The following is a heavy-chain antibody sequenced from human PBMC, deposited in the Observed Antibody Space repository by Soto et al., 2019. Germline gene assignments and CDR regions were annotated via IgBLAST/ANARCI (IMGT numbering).Heavy chain of an antibody. CDR2: IHHTGSS. CDR3: ARVSGLYWFFDL. CDR1: GGSISSHY. Sequence: QVQLQESGPGLVRPSETLSLTCTVSGGSISSHYWNWIRQLPGKGLEWIGFIHHTGSSNYNPSLRGRVTVSVDTSRNHFSLKLTSVTAADTAVYYCARVSGLYWFFDLWGRGSLVTVSS. V-gene: IGHV4-59*11. J-gene: IGHJ2*01. D-gene: IGHD2-8*02.